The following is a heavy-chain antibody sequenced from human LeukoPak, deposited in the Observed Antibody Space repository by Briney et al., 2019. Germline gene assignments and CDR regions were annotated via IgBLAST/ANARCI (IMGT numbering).Heavy chain of an antibody. CDR1: GFTFSSYA. CDR2: VKLDGGEE. CDR3: VRHRHYHFDY. V-gene: IGHV3-7*03. J-gene: IGHJ4*02. D-gene: IGHD3-10*01. Sequence: GGSLRLSCAASGFTFSSYAMSWVRQAPEKGLEWVADVKLDGGEEYVDSVKGRFTISRDNAKNSVYLQMNSLTAEDTAVYYCVRHRHYHFDYWGQGTLVTVSS.